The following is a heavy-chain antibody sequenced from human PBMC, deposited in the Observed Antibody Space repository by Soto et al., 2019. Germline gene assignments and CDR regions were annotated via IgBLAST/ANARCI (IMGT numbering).Heavy chain of an antibody. CDR1: GGTISSGGYY. V-gene: IGHV4-31*03. CDR3: ARASGYCRGGSGPLVNYYYYGMDV. J-gene: IGHJ6*02. D-gene: IGHD2-15*01. Sequence: QVQLQESGPGLVKPSQTLKLTCNVSGGTISSGGYYWSWIRQRPGQGREGMVYLYYSGSTYSNQSLKRRVNISVDTSKNQFYLKRSSVTAADTGVDYCARASGYCRGGSGPLVNYYYYGMDVWGQGTTVTVAS. CDR2: LYYSGST.